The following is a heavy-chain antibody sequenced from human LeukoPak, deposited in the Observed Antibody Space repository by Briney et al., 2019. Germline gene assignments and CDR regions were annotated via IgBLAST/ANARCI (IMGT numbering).Heavy chain of an antibody. CDR1: GFTFSAYS. CDR2: FGSGLTII. J-gene: IGHJ6*02. V-gene: IGHV3-48*01. Sequence: GGSLRLSCAASGFTFSAYSMSWVRQAPGKGLEWVSFFGSGLTIILYADSVKGRFTISRDNSKNTLYLQMNSLRAEDTAVYYCARALSGWYVGYGMDVWGQGTTVTVSS. D-gene: IGHD6-19*01. CDR3: ARALSGWYVGYGMDV.